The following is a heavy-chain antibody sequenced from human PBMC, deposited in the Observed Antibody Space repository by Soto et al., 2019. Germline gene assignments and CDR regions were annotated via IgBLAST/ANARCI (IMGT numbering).Heavy chain of an antibody. Sequence: SVKVSFKASGDTFSSYAISWLRQAPGKGLEWMGKIIPTFGRTNYAQKFQGRLTISADDSTSTAYMELSSLLSEDTAVYYCARDPLSSLAMDVWGQGTTVTVSS. CDR1: GDTFSSYA. D-gene: IGHD3-10*02. V-gene: IGHV1-69*13. J-gene: IGHJ6*02. CDR3: ARDPLSSLAMDV. CDR2: IIPTFGRT.